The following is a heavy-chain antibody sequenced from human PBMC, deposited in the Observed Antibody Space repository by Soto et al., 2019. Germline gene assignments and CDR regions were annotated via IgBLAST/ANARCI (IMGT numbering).Heavy chain of an antibody. D-gene: IGHD3-10*01. CDR2: IRSKANSYAT. J-gene: IGHJ4*02. Sequence: GGSLRLSCAASGFTFSGSAMHWVRQASGKGLEWVGRIRSKANSYATAYAASVKGRFTISRDDSKNTAYLQMNSLKTEDTAVYYCTSLGSYGSGSYYYWGQGTLVTVSS. CDR3: TSLGSYGSGSYYY. V-gene: IGHV3-73*01. CDR1: GFTFSGSA.